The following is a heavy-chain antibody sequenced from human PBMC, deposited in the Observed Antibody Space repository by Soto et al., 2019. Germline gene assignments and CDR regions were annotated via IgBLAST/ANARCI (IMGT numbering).Heavy chain of an antibody. CDR1: GYTFTSYA. D-gene: IGHD3-10*01. Sequence: ASVKVSCKASGYTFTSYAMHWVRQAPGQRLEWMGWINAGNGNTKYSQKFQGRVTITRDTSASTAYMELSSLRSEGTAVYYCASDAMVRGAGDYWGQGTLVTVSS. J-gene: IGHJ4*02. CDR3: ASDAMVRGAGDY. CDR2: INAGNGNT. V-gene: IGHV1-3*01.